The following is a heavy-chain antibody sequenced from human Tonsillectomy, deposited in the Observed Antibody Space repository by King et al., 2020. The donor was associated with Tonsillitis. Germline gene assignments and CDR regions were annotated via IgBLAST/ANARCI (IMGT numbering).Heavy chain of an antibody. CDR1: GFTFSDYY. V-gene: IGHV3-72*01. J-gene: IGHJ6*03. Sequence: VQLVESGGGLVQPGGSLRLSCAASGFTFSDYYMDWVRQAPGKGLEWVGRRRNKAKSYRTDYAASVKGRFTISRDNSKNSLYLQMNSLKSEDTAVYYCARGLRFLDMDVWGKGTTVTVSS. CDR3: ARGLRFLDMDV. CDR2: RRNKAKSYRT. D-gene: IGHD3-3*01.